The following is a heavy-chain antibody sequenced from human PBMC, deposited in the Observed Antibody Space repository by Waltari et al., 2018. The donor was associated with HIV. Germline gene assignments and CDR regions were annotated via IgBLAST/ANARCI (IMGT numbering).Heavy chain of an antibody. J-gene: IGHJ2*01. CDR3: ARSPKQWLVVRVWYFDL. CDR2: ISTTGKT. V-gene: IGHV4-61*02. D-gene: IGHD6-19*01. CDR1: GGSINSGSFS. Sequence: QVQLQESGPGLVTPSQTLSLICTVSGGSINSGSFSWGWIRQPAGAELEWIGHISTTGKTDYNPSLKSRLTISLDTSKNHFSLKLRSVTAADTAVYYCARSPKQWLVVRVWYFDLWGRGTLVTVSS.